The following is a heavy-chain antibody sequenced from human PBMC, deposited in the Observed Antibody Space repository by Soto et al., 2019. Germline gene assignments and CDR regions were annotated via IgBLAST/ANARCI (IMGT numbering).Heavy chain of an antibody. J-gene: IGHJ4*02. CDR1: GYAFTTYG. CDR2: ISAHKGNT. D-gene: IGHD1-1*01. V-gene: IGHV1-18*01. Sequence: QVHLVQSGAEVKKPGASVKVSCQGSGYAFTTYGITWVRQAPGQGLEWMGWISAHKGNTTYAQKRQGRVTVTRDTSTSTACMELRSLRYDYPAVYYCARGRYGDYWGQGALVTVSS. CDR3: ARGRYGDY.